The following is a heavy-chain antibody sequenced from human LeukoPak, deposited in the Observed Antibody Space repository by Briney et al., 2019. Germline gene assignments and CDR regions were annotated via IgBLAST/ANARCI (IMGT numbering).Heavy chain of an antibody. CDR1: GFTFSSYA. D-gene: IGHD3-22*01. CDR3: AKDSPSLYYYDSSAPDAFDI. V-gene: IGHV3-23*01. CDR2: ISGSGDST. J-gene: IGHJ3*02. Sequence: GGSLRLSCAASGFTFSSYAMTWVRQAPGKGLEWVSAISGSGDSTYYADSVKGRFTTSRDNSKNTLYLQMNSLRAGDTAVYYCAKDSPSLYYYDSSAPDAFDIWGQGTMVTVSS.